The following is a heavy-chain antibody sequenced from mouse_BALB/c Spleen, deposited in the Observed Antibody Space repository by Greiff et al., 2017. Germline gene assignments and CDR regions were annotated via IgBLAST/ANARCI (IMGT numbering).Heavy chain of an antibody. D-gene: IGHD1-1*01. CDR3: ARDPYYYGSSYPFFDY. V-gene: IGHV2-9*02. Sequence: VHLVESGPGLVAPSQSLSITCTVSGFSLTSYGVHWVRQPPGKGLEWLGVIWAGGSTNYNSALMSRLSISKDNSKSQVFLKMNSLQTDDTAMYYCARDPYYYGSSYPFFDYWGQGTTLTVSS. CDR1: GFSLTSYG. J-gene: IGHJ2*01. CDR2: IWAGGST.